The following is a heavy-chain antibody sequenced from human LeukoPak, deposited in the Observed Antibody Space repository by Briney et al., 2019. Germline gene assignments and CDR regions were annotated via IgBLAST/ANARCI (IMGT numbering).Heavy chain of an antibody. D-gene: IGHD3-22*01. V-gene: IGHV5-51*01. CDR3: ARTHYYDSSVHYYEGSRGIDF. CDR1: GYSFNTYW. CDR2: IYPGDSGT. J-gene: IGHJ4*02. Sequence: GESLKISCKGSGYSFNTYWIAWVRQMPGKGLEWMGMIYPGDSGTRYSPSFQGQVTISADKSIRTAYLQWSSLKASDTAVYYCARTHYYDSSVHYYEGSRGIDFWGQGTLVTVSS.